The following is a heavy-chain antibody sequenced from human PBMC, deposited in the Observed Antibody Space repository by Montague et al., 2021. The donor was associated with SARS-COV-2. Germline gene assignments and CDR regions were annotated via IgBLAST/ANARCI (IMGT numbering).Heavy chain of an antibody. CDR1: GFTFSSYA. CDR3: AKAGIKYDYGDFFDY. Sequence: FLRLSCAASGFTFSSYAMSWVRQAPGKGLEWVSAISGSGGSTYYADSVKGRFTISRDNSMNTLYLQMNSLRAEDTAVYYCAKAGIKYDYGDFFDYWGQGTLVTVSS. CDR2: ISGSGGST. V-gene: IGHV3-23*01. D-gene: IGHD4-17*01. J-gene: IGHJ4*02.